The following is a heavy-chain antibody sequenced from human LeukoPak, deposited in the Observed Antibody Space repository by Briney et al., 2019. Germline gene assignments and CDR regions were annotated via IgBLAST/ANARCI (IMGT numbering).Heavy chain of an antibody. J-gene: IGHJ4*02. V-gene: IGHV4-30-4*01. Sequence: SETLSLTCTVSGGSIRSSDYYWSWLRQPPGKGLEWIGYIYYSGSTYYNPSHKSRVTMSVDTSKNQFSLRLSSVTAADTAVYYCVRDVKFWGQGTLVTVSS. CDR2: IYYSGST. D-gene: IGHD3-16*02. CDR3: VRDVKF. CDR1: GGSIRSSDYY.